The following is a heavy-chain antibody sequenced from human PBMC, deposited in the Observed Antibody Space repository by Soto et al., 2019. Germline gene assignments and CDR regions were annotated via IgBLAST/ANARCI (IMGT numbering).Heavy chain of an antibody. J-gene: IGHJ3*02. Sequence: ESGGGLVQPGGSLRLSCAASGFTFSSYVMSWVRQAPGKGLEWVSGMSGSGSSTYYADSVKGRFTISRDNSKNSLYLQMTSLRAEDTALYYCAKLCSSWSDDFDIWGQGTMVTVSS. CDR1: GFTFSSYV. CDR3: AKLCSSWSDDFDI. CDR2: MSGSGSST. V-gene: IGHV3-23*01. D-gene: IGHD6-13*01.